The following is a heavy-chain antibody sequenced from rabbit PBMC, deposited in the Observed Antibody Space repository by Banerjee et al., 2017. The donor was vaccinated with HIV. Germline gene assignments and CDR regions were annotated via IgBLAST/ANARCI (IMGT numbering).Heavy chain of an antibody. D-gene: IGHD6-1*01. CDR3: ARDDAGYAGYGYATGAHYFNL. CDR2: IYAGSSGST. Sequence: QEQLVESGGGLVQPEGSLTLTCTASGFSFSNSYWICWVRQAPGKGLEWIACIYAGSSGSTYYASWAKGRFTISKTSSTTVTLQMTSLTAADTATYFCARDDAGYAGYGYATGAHYFNLWGPGTLVTVS. J-gene: IGHJ4*01. V-gene: IGHV1S45*01. CDR1: GFSFSNSYW.